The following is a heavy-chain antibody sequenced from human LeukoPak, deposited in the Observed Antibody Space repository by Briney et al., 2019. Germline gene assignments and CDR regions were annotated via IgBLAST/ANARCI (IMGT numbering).Heavy chain of an antibody. V-gene: IGHV4-39*07. CDR3: ARYDVWGTYRAFDY. CDR1: SGSIISSDYY. D-gene: IGHD3-16*02. CDR2: IYHSGST. J-gene: IGHJ4*02. Sequence: SETLSLTCTVSSGSIISSDYYWGWIRQPPGKGLEWIGTIYHSGSTYYNPSLKSRVTISVDTSKNQFSLKLSSVTAADTAVYYCARYDVWGTYRAFDYWGQGTLVTVSS.